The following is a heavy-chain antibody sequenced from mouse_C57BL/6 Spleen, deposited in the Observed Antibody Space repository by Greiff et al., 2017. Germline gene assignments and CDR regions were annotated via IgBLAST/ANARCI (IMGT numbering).Heavy chain of an antibody. CDR1: GYTFTSYW. CDR3: ARGVYYYCSRAYLYY. J-gene: IGHJ2*01. CDR2: IYPGSGST. Sequence: QVQLQQPGAELVKPGASVKMSCKASGYTFTSYWITWVKQRPGQGLEWIGDIYPGSGSTNYNEKFKSKATLTVATSSSTAYMQLSCLTSEDSAVYYCARGVYYYCSRAYLYYWGQGTTLTVSS. D-gene: IGHD1-1*01. V-gene: IGHV1-55*01.